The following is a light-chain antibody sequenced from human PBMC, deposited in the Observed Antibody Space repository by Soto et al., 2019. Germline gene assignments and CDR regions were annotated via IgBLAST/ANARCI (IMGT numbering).Light chain of an antibody. CDR1: SSDVGRHNY. Sequence: QSVLTQPRTVSGSPGQSVTMSCTGTSSDVGRHNYVSWYQQHPGKAPKLMIYDVSKRPSGVPDRVSGSKSGNPASLTISGLQSEDEADYYWGACAGSYPVVFGGGTKRTVL. V-gene: IGLV2-11*01. CDR3: GACAGSYPVV. J-gene: IGLJ2*01. CDR2: DVS.